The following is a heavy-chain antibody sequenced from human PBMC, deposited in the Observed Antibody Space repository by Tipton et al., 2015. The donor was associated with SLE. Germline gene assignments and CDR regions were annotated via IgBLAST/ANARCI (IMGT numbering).Heavy chain of an antibody. CDR3: ARRMVFRGDYFDY. V-gene: IGHV4-59*08. Sequence: TLSLTCTVSGGSISSYYWSWIRQPPGKGLEWIGYIYYSGSTNYNPSLKSRVTISVDTSKNQFSLKLSSVTAADTAVYYCARRMVFRGDYFDYWGQGTLVTVSS. CDR2: IYYSGST. D-gene: IGHD2-8*01. CDR1: GGSISSYY. J-gene: IGHJ4*02.